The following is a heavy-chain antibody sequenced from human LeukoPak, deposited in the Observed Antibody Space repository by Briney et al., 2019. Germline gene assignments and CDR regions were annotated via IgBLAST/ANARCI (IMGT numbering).Heavy chain of an antibody. V-gene: IGHV3-21*01. CDR1: GFTFSSYS. D-gene: IGHD6-13*01. CDR2: ISSSSSYI. J-gene: IGHJ3*02. Sequence: GGSLRPSCAASGFTFSSYSMNWVRQAPGKGLEWVSSISSSSSYIYYADSVKGRFTISRDNVKNSLYLQMNSLRAEDTAVYYCARDGDSSSWPRDAFDIWGQGTMVTVSS. CDR3: ARDGDSSSWPRDAFDI.